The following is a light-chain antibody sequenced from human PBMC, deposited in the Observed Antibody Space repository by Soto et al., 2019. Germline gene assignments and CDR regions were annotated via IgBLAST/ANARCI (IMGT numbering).Light chain of an antibody. Sequence: DIQMTQSPSSVSASVGDRVTITCRASQDIGSWLAWYQQKPGKAPDLLIYGASSLQSGVPSRFYGSGSGTDFTLTISSLQPEDFATYYCQQGGSFPINFGQGTRLEIK. CDR3: QQGGSFPIN. V-gene: IGKV1-12*01. CDR1: QDIGSW. J-gene: IGKJ5*01. CDR2: GAS.